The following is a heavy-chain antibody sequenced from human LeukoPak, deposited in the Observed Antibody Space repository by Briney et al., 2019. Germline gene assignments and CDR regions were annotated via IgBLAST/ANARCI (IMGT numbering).Heavy chain of an antibody. Sequence: ASVKVSCKASGGTFSSYAISWVRQAPGQGLEWMGIINPSGGSTSYAQKFQGRVTMTRDTSTSTVYMELSSLRSEDTAVYYCARTYSSSWYAHLDYWGQGTLVTVSS. CDR3: ARTYSSSWYAHLDY. V-gene: IGHV1-46*01. D-gene: IGHD6-13*01. CDR2: INPSGGST. CDR1: GGTFSSYA. J-gene: IGHJ4*02.